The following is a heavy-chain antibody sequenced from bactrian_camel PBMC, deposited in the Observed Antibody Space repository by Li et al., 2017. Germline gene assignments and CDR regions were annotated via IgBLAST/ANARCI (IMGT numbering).Heavy chain of an antibody. CDR1: GDTYSSAC. Sequence: HVQLVESGGGAVQSGGSLRLSCAASGDTYSSACMVWFRQAPEKEREGVAAIGSDGHTTYSDAVKGRFTISRDNAKNVLYLQMNSLKPEDTAMYYCAAPALALATCPRTPGPSDLFGYWGRGTQVTVS. CDR3: AAPALALATCPRTPGPSDLFGY. D-gene: IGHD4*01. V-gene: IGHV3S57*01. J-gene: IGHJ6*01. CDR2: IGSDGHT.